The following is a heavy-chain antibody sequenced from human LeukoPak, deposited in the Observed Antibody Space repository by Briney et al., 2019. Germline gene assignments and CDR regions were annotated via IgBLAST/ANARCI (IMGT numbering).Heavy chain of an antibody. Sequence: PGGSLRLSCAASGFTSSSFEMNWVRQAPGKGLEWVSYISSSGSTIYYADSVKGRFTISRDKAKSSLYLQMNSLRPEDTAVYYCARGTLLYYDSIFYWGQGTLVTVSS. CDR1: GFTSSSFE. D-gene: IGHD3-22*01. J-gene: IGHJ4*02. CDR3: ARGTLLYYDSIFY. V-gene: IGHV3-48*03. CDR2: ISSSGSTI.